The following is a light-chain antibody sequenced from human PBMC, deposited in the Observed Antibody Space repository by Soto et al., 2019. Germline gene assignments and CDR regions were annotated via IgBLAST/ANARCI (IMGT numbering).Light chain of an antibody. Sequence: QSALTQPASVSGSPGQSITISCTGTSSDVGDFDCVSWYQQHPGKAPKLMIYEVSDRPSGVSNRFSGSKSGDTASLTISGLQAEDEADYYCGTWDSGLGAVVFGGGTKLTVL. V-gene: IGLV2-14*01. CDR1: SSDVGDFDC. J-gene: IGLJ2*01. CDR3: GTWDSGLGAVV. CDR2: EVS.